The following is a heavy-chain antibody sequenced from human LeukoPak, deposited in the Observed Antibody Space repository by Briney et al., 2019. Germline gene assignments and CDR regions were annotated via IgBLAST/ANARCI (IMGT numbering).Heavy chain of an antibody. V-gene: IGHV3-53*01. CDR1: GFTFGDYA. CDR2: IYSGGST. CDR3: ARVVITYRYFQH. Sequence: PGGSLRLSCTASGFTFGDYAMSWVRLAPGKGLEWVSVIYSGGSTYYADSVRGRFTISRDNSKNTLYLQMNSLRAEDTAVYYCARVVITYRYFQHWGQGTLVTVSS. D-gene: IGHD3-22*01. J-gene: IGHJ1*01.